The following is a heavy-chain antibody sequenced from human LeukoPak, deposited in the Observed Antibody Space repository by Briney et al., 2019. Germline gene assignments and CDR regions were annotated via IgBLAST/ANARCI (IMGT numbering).Heavy chain of an antibody. D-gene: IGHD3-16*02. J-gene: IGHJ6*04. Sequence: SETLSLTCTVSGGPISSYYWSWIRQPAGKGLEWIGRIYTSGSTNYNPSLKSRVTMSVDTSKNQFSLKLSSVTAADTAVYYCARESESDWGYYFIVFVDVWGKGTTVTVSS. CDR2: IYTSGST. V-gene: IGHV4-4*07. CDR1: GGPISSYY. CDR3: ARESESDWGYYFIVFVDV.